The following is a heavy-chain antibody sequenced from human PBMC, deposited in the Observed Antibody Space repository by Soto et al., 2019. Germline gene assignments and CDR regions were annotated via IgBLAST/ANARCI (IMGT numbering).Heavy chain of an antibody. J-gene: IGHJ3*01. Sequence: SETLSLTCVVSGDSMSNYYWRWIRQPPGKGLEWIGDVYSSGSTNYNPSLKSRVTISVDTSKNQFSLKLNSVTAADTAVYYWARRVDVVGTIAFDVWGQGTMVTVSS. CDR2: VYSSGST. CDR1: GDSMSNYY. V-gene: IGHV4-59*01. D-gene: IGHD5-12*01. CDR3: ARRVDVVGTIAFDV.